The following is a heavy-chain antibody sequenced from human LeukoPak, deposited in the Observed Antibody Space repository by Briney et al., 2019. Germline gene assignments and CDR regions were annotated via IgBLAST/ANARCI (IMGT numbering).Heavy chain of an antibody. V-gene: IGHV1-69*13. D-gene: IGHD2-2*01. CDR3: ARDFCSTSCNLGY. CDR2: IIPIFGTA. Sequence: AASVKVSCQASGGTFSSYAISWVRQAPGQGLEWMGGIIPIFGTANYAQKFQGRVTITADESTSTAYMELSSLRSEDTAVYYCARDFCSTSCNLGYWGQGTLVTVSS. CDR1: GGTFSSYA. J-gene: IGHJ4*02.